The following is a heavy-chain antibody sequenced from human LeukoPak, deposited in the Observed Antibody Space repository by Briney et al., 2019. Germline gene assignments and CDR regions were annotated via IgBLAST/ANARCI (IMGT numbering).Heavy chain of an antibody. CDR2: ISSSSSYI. Sequence: GGSLRLSCAASGFTFSSYTMNWVRQAPGKGLEWVSSISSSSSYIYYAASVKGRLTISRDNAKNSLYLQMNSLRAEDTAVYYCARDPTPRYCSGGSCYTHYGMDVWGQGTTVTVSS. CDR3: ARDPTPRYCSGGSCYTHYGMDV. D-gene: IGHD2-15*01. J-gene: IGHJ6*02. V-gene: IGHV3-21*01. CDR1: GFTFSSYT.